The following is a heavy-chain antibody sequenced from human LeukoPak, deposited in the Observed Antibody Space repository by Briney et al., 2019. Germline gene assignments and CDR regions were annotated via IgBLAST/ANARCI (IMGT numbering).Heavy chain of an antibody. V-gene: IGHV4-59*08. D-gene: IGHD3-16*01. Sequence: NPSETLSLTCTVSGGSISNYYWSWIRLPPGKGLEWIGYIYYSGSTNYNPSLKSRVTISVDTSKNQFSLKLSSVTAADTAVYYCARQGASNWFAPWGQGTLVTVSS. CDR3: ARQGASNWFAP. CDR2: IYYSGST. CDR1: GGSISNYY. J-gene: IGHJ5*02.